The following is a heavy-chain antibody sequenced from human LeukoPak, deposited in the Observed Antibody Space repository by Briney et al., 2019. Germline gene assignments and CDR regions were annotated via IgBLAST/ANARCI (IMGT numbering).Heavy chain of an antibody. V-gene: IGHV3-23*01. CDR3: AKSLGYYYDSSGYYETPLGMDV. D-gene: IGHD3-22*01. J-gene: IGHJ6*02. CDR2: ISGSGGST. Sequence: PGGSLRLSCAASGFTFSSYAMSWVRQAPGKGLEWVSAISGSGGSTYYADSVKGRFTISRDNSKNTLYLQMNSLRAEDTAVYYCAKSLGYYYDSSGYYETPLGMDVWGQGTTVTVSS. CDR1: GFTFSSYA.